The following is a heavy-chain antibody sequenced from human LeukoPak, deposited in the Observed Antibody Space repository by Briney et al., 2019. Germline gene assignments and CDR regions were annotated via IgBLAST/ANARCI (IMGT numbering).Heavy chain of an antibody. CDR2: IYISGET. J-gene: IGHJ4*02. CDR3: ASGIQGDGNNY. D-gene: IGHD4-23*01. V-gene: IGHV4-4*07. Sequence: PSETLSLTCTVSGASISNYYWSWIRQFAGKGLEWIGRIYISGETNYNPALKSRVTMSLDTSKNHFSLKLNSVTAADTAVYYCASGIQGDGNNYWGQGTLVTVSS. CDR1: GASISNYY.